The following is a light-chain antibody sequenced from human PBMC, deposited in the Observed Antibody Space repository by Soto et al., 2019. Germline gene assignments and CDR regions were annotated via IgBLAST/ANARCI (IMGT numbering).Light chain of an antibody. CDR2: GAS. V-gene: IGKV3-15*01. Sequence: EIVMTQSPATLSVSPGERATLSCRASQSVSTNLAWYQQKPGQAPRLLIYGASTRANGIPARFSGSGSGTEFTLTISSLQSEDFAVYSCQQYNNWPLTFGGGTKVEIK. CDR1: QSVSTN. J-gene: IGKJ4*01. CDR3: QQYNNWPLT.